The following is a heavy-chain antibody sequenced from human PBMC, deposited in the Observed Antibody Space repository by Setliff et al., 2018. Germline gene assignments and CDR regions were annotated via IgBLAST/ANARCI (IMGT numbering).Heavy chain of an antibody. Sequence: PSETLSLTCTVSGGSISSSSYYWGWNRQPPGKGLEWSGSNYYSGSTYYNPSLKSRVTISVDTSKNQFSLKLSSVTAADTAVYYGARRGQGFKNTFDYWGQGTLVTALL. CDR2: NYYSGST. V-gene: IGHV4-39*01. CDR3: ARRGQGFKNTFDY. CDR1: GGSISSSSYY. J-gene: IGHJ4*02.